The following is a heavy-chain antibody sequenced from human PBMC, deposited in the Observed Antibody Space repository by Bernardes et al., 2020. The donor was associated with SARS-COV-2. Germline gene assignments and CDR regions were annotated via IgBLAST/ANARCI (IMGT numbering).Heavy chain of an antibody. V-gene: IGHV3-30*18. J-gene: IGHJ5*02. CDR2: ISDDGHGK. D-gene: IGHD3-16*01. CDR3: AKDLHSWGEERRPTES. CDR1: GFDFSNYG. Sequence: GGSLRLSCAASGFDFSNYGMHWVRQAPGKGLEWVAIISDDGHGKYYAESVEGRFTISRDNSRNTLDLQLNSLRSDDTAVYYCAKDLHSWGEERRPTESWGQGTLVTVSS.